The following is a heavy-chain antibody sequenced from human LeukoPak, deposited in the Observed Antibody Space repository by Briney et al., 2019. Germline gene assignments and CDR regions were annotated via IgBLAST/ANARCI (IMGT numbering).Heavy chain of an antibody. V-gene: IGHV4-39*01. CDR3: ARLSMHTFGGARSGFDY. CDR1: GGSITSSTYY. Sequence: SETLSLTCTVSGGSITSSTYYWGWVRQPPGKGLEWIGHMYYTGSTYHNPSLKSRVTTSVDTSKKQFSLKLTSVTAADTAVYYCARLSMHTFGGARSGFDYWGQGPLVTVSS. CDR2: MYYTGST. J-gene: IGHJ4*02. D-gene: IGHD3-16*01.